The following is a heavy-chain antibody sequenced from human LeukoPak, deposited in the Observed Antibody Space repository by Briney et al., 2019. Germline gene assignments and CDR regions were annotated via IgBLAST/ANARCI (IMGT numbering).Heavy chain of an antibody. D-gene: IGHD1-7*01. CDR2: VSDSGDGT. CDR1: GFTFSSYA. Sequence: GGSLRLSCAASGFTFSSYAMYWVRQAPGKGLEWVLGVSDSGDGTHYADSVKGRFTISRDNSKITLYLQMNNLRAEDTAVYYCAKDRACGQWNCQGSDYWGQGTLVTVSS. CDR3: AKDRACGQWNCQGSDY. V-gene: IGHV3-23*01. J-gene: IGHJ4*02.